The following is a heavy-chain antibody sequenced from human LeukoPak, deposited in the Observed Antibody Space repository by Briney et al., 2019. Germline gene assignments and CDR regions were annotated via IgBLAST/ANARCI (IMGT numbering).Heavy chain of an antibody. V-gene: IGHV3-21*01. CDR1: GFTFSNYD. D-gene: IGHD4-11*01. Sequence: PGGSLRLSCAASGFTFSNYDMNWLRQAPGKGPEWVSSITSSSTYIYYVDPLRGRFTISRDNTKNSLYLQMSSLRADDTAVYFCARGMTTGAFDIWGQGTMVTVSS. CDR2: ITSSSTYI. J-gene: IGHJ3*02. CDR3: ARGMTTGAFDI.